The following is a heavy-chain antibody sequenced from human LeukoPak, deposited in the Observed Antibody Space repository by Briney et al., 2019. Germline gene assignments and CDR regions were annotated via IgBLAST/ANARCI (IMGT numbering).Heavy chain of an antibody. J-gene: IGHJ3*02. Sequence: SETLSLTCTVSGGSISSYYWSWIRQPPGKGLEWIGYIYYSGTTNYNPSLKSRVTISVDTSKNQFSLKLSSVTAADTAGYYCARGEWLVHAFDIWGQGTMVTVSS. CDR2: IYYSGTT. V-gene: IGHV4-59*01. CDR1: GGSISSYY. D-gene: IGHD6-19*01. CDR3: ARGEWLVHAFDI.